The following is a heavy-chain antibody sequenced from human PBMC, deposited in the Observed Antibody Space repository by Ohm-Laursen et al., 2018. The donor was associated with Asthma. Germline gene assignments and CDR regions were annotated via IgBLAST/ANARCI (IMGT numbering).Heavy chain of an antibody. CDR3: ARASGGYYIDY. CDR2: IGNSGSAI. J-gene: IGHJ4*02. Sequence: SLRLSCAASGFTFNKSWMSFIRQAPGKGLEWVSYIGNSGSAIYYADSVKGRFTLSRDNAKNSLYLQMNSLRAEDTAVYYCARASGGYYIDYWGQGTLVTVSS. V-gene: IGHV3-11*01. D-gene: IGHD1-26*01. CDR1: GFTFNKSW.